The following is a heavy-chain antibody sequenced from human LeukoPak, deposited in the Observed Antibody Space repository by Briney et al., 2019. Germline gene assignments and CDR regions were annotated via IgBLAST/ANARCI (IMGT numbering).Heavy chain of an antibody. D-gene: IGHD6-13*01. V-gene: IGHV3-30-3*01. CDR2: ISYDGSNK. CDR1: GFTFSSYA. J-gene: IGHJ4*02. CDR3: AREPVAAADTFDY. Sequence: PGRSLRLSCAASGFTFSSYAMHWVRQAPGKGLEWVAVISYDGSNKYYADSVKGRFTISRDNSKNTLYLQMNSLRAEDTAVYYCAREPVAAADTFDYWGQGTLVTVSS.